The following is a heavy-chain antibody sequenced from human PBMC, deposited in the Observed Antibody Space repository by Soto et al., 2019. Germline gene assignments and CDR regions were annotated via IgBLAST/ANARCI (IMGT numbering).Heavy chain of an antibody. J-gene: IGHJ6*03. CDR3: ARAGWVYSYGRTHKKDYYYYMDV. D-gene: IGHD5-18*01. CDR2: IIPIFGTA. V-gene: IGHV1-69*13. CDR1: GGTFSSYA. Sequence: GASVKVSCKASGGTFSSYAISWVRQAPGQGLEWMGGIIPIFGTANYAQKFQGRVTITADESTSTAYMELSSLRSEDTAVYYCARAGWVYSYGRTHKKDYYYYMDVWGKGTTVTVSS.